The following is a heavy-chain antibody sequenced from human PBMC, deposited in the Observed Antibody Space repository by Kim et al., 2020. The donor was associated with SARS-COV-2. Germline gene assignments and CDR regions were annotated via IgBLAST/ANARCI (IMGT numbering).Heavy chain of an antibody. V-gene: IGHV4-34*01. CDR2: INHSGST. CDR3: ASRASPGIAAAPFGY. D-gene: IGHD6-13*01. J-gene: IGHJ4*02. Sequence: SETLSLTCAVYGGSFSGYYWSWIRQPPGKGLEWIGEINHSGSTNYNPSLKSRVTISVDTSKNQFSLKLSSVTAADTAVYYCASRASPGIAAAPFGYWGQG. CDR1: GGSFSGYY.